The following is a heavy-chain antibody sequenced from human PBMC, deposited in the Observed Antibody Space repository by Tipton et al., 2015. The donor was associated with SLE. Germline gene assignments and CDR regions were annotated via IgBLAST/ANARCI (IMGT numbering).Heavy chain of an antibody. J-gene: IGHJ3*02. D-gene: IGHD2-2*02. CDR1: GYTFTSYG. CDR3: ASPGYCSSTSCYTRGAVDI. Sequence: QLVQSGPEVKKPGASVKVSCKASGYTFTSYGISWVRQAPGQGLEWMGWISAYNGNTNYAQKLQGRVTMTTDTSTSTAYMELRSLRSDDTAVYYCASPGYCSSTSCYTRGAVDIWGQGTMVTVSS. V-gene: IGHV1-18*01. CDR2: ISAYNGNT.